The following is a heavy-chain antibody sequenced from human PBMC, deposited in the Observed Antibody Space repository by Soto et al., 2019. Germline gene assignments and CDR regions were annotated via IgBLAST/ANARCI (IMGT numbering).Heavy chain of an antibody. CDR2: ISYSGST. D-gene: IGHD6-19*01. V-gene: IGHV4-39*01. J-gene: IGHJ3*02. CDR3: ARPIAVARHDAFDI. Sequence: QLQMQESGPGLVKPSETLSLICSVSGGSISSSSYYWGWVRQPPGRGLEWIGSISYSGSTFYNPSLKSRVTISVDTSQTRFSLKLSSVTAADTAVYHCARPIAVARHDAFDIWGQGTMVTVSS. CDR1: GGSISSSSYY.